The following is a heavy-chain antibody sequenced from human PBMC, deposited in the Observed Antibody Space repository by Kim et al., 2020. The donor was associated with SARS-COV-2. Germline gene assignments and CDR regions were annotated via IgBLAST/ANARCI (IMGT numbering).Heavy chain of an antibody. J-gene: IGHJ6*02. D-gene: IGHD6-19*01. Sequence: GGSLRLSCAASGFTFSSYWMSWVRQAPGKGLEWVANIKQDGSEKYYVDSVKGRFTISRDNAKNSLYLQMNSLRAEDTAVYYCARDSLAVARKYYYYGMDVWGQGTTVTVSS. CDR3: ARDSLAVARKYYYYGMDV. V-gene: IGHV3-7*03. CDR1: GFTFSSYW. CDR2: IKQDGSEK.